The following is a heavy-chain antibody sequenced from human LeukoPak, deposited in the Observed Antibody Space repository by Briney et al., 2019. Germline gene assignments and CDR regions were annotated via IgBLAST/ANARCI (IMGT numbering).Heavy chain of an antibody. Sequence: GGSLRLSCAASGFTFSSYWMHWVRQAPGKGLVWVSRITSDGSSTTYADSVKGRFTISRDDAKNTLYLQMNSLRAEDTAVYYCARNPSCGGDCYSLDYWGQGTLVTVSS. J-gene: IGHJ4*02. CDR1: GFTFSSYW. CDR3: ARNPSCGGDCYSLDY. CDR2: ITSDGSST. V-gene: IGHV3-74*01. D-gene: IGHD2-21*02.